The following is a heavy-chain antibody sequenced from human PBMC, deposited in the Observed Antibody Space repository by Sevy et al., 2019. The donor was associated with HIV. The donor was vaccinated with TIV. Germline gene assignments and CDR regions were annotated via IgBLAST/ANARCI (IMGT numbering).Heavy chain of an antibody. CDR3: TTDEYYYDSSGYFAEYFQH. CDR2: IKSKTDGGTT. CDR1: GFTFSNAW. J-gene: IGHJ1*01. D-gene: IGHD3-22*01. V-gene: IGHV3-15*07. Sequence: GGSLRLSCAASGFTFSNAWMNWVRQAPGKGLEWVGHIKSKTDGGTTDYAAPVKGRFTISRDDSKNTLYLQMNSLKIDDSAVYYCTTDEYYYDSSGYFAEYFQHWGQGTLVTVSS.